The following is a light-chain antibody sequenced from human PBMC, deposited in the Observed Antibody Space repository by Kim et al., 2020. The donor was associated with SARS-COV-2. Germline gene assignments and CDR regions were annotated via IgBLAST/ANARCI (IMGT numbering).Light chain of an antibody. V-gene: IGLV1-44*01. Sequence: GQGVTSSCSGSSSNIGSYTVNWYQQLPGTAPKLLIYSNNQRPSGVPDRFSGSKSGTSASLAISGLQSEDEADYYCAAWDDSLNGPVFGGGTQLTVL. CDR1: SSNIGSYT. J-gene: IGLJ2*01. CDR2: SNN. CDR3: AAWDDSLNGPV.